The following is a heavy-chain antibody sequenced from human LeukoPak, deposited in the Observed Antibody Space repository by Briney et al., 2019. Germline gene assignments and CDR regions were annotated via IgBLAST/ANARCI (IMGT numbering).Heavy chain of an antibody. CDR3: ARAGGSYRFFDY. CDR1: GGSFSGYY. V-gene: IGHV4-34*01. CDR2: INHSGST. D-gene: IGHD1-26*01. J-gene: IGHJ4*02. Sequence: SETLSLTCAVYGGSFSGYYWSWIRQPPGKGREWIGEINHSGSTNYNPSLKSRVTISVDTSKNQFSLKLSSVTAADTAVYYCARAGGSYRFFDYWGQGTLVTVSS.